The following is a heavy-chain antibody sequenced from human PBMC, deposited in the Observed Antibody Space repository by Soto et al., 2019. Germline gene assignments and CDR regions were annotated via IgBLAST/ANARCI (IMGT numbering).Heavy chain of an antibody. J-gene: IGHJ6*02. Sequence: GGALRLSCAASGFTFSSYGMHWVRQAPGKGLEWVAVIWYDGSNKYYADSVKGRFTISRDNSKNTLYLQMKSLRAEDTAVYYCAREYYDFWSGYYTGGYYYYYYGMDVWGQGTTVTVSS. V-gene: IGHV3-33*01. CDR2: IWYDGSNK. CDR1: GFTFSSYG. CDR3: AREYYDFWSGYYTGGYYYYYYGMDV. D-gene: IGHD3-3*01.